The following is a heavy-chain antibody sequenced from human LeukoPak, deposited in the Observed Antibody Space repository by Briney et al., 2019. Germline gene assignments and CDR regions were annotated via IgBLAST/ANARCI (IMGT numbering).Heavy chain of an antibody. CDR3: AREDVVLVDAVRYYYYGMDV. CDR1: GYNFISYY. Sequence: GASVTVSFKASGYNFISYYMHLVRHAPGQGFEWMGIINPSGGSTSYAQKFQERVTMTRDTSTSTVYMELSSLKSEDTAVYYRAREDVVLVDAVRYYYYGMDVWGQGTTVTVSS. J-gene: IGHJ6*02. D-gene: IGHD2-8*01. CDR2: INPSGGST. V-gene: IGHV1-46*01.